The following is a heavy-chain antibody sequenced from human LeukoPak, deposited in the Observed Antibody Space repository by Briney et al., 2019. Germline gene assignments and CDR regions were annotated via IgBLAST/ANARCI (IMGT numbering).Heavy chain of an antibody. CDR1: SGSSSGYF. D-gene: IGHD3-3*01. CDR3: ARGSASAPTWY. J-gene: IGHJ2*01. V-gene: IGHV4-34*01. CDR2: INRSGST. Sequence: SETLSLTCVVYSGSSSGYFWSWIRQPPGKGLEWIGEINRSGSTNYNPSLKSRVTISVDTSKNQFSLKLSSVTAADTAVYYCARGSASAPTWY.